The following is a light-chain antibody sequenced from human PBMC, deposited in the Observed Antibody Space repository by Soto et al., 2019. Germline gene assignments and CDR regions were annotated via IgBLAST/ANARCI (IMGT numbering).Light chain of an antibody. CDR1: SSDVGGYNY. Sequence: QSVLTQPRSVSGSPGQSVTISCTGTSSDVGGYNYVSWYQHHPGKAPKLMIYGVSKRPSGVPDRFSGSKSGNTASLTISGLQDEDEADYYCCSYAGSYTGVFGGGTKLTVL. CDR2: GVS. J-gene: IGLJ3*02. CDR3: CSYAGSYTGV. V-gene: IGLV2-11*01.